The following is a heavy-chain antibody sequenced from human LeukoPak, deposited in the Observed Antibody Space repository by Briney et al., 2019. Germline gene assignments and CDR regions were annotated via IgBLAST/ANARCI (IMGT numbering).Heavy chain of an antibody. J-gene: IGHJ3*02. CDR1: GFTFSSYE. D-gene: IGHD1-26*01. CDR3: ARDAHSGSFWIWHAFDI. CDR2: ISRSGSPI. Sequence: GGSLRLSCAASGFTFSSYEMQWVRQAPGKGLEWVSYISRSGSPIYYADSVKGRFTISRDNAKNSLYLQMNSLRAEDTAVYYCARDAHSGSFWIWHAFDIWGQGTMVTVSS. V-gene: IGHV3-48*03.